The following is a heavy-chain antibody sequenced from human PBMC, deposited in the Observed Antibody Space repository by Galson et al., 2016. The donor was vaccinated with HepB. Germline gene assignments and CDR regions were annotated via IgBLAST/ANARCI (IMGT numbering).Heavy chain of an antibody. CDR3: ATTRLLDN. J-gene: IGHJ4*02. Sequence: SLRLSCAASGFTFSDYYMSWVRQPPGKGLECIAYIDSSRTITYYADSVKGRFTISRDNAKSSLYVQMSCLRPNDTAVYYCATTRLLDNWGQGILVTVSS. CDR2: IDSSRTIT. CDR1: GFTFSDYY. V-gene: IGHV3-11*01.